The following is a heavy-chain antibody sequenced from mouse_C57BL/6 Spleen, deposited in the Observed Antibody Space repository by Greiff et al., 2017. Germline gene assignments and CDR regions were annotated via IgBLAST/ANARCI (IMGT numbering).Heavy chain of an antibody. CDR3: ARSTMVTTGDY. V-gene: IGHV1-82*01. CDR1: GYAFSSSW. D-gene: IGHD2-2*01. J-gene: IGHJ2*01. Sequence: VQLQQSGPELVKPGASVKISCKASGYAFSSSWMNWVKQRPGKGLEWIGRIYPGDGDTNYNGKFKGKATLTADKSSSTAYMQLSSLTSEDSAVYFGARSTMVTTGDYWGQGTTLTVSS. CDR2: IYPGDGDT.